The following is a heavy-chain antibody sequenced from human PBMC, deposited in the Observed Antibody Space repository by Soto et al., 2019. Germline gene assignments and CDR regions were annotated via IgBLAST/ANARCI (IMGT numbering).Heavy chain of an antibody. J-gene: IGHJ5*02. CDR2: ISGSGGST. Sequence: PGGSLRLSCAASGFTFSSYAMSWVRQAPGKGLEWVSAISGSGGSTYYADSVKGRFTISRDNSKNTLYLQMNSLRAEDTAVYYCAKDTPDAVAGTGNWWVDPWGQGNLVTVSP. CDR3: AKDTPDAVAGTGNWWVDP. V-gene: IGHV3-23*01. CDR1: GFTFSSYA. D-gene: IGHD6-19*01.